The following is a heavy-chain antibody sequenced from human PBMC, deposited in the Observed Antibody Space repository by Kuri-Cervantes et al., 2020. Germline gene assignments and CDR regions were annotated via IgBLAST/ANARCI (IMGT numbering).Heavy chain of an antibody. CDR1: GYSISSGYY. Sequence: SETLSLTCAVSGYSISSGYYWSWIRQPPGKGLEWIGEINHSGSTNYNPSLKSRVTISVDTSKNQFSLKLSSVTAADTAVYYCATNYGGNTAYWYFDLWGRGTLVTVSS. V-gene: IGHV4-34*01. CDR3: ATNYGGNTAYWYFDL. D-gene: IGHD4-23*01. CDR2: INHSGST. J-gene: IGHJ2*01.